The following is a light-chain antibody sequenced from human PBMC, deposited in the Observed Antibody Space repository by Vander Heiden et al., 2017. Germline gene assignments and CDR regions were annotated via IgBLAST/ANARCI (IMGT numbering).Light chain of an antibody. V-gene: IGKV3-15*01. CDR3: QQYNNWPGWT. CDR1: QSVNSN. J-gene: IGKJ1*01. CDR2: GAS. Sequence: EIVMTQSPGTLFMPPGSRATLSCRASQSVNSNLAWYQQKPGQAPRLLIYGASTRATGIPARFSGSGSGTEFPLTISSRQSEDFAVYYCQQYNNWPGWTFGQGTKVEIK.